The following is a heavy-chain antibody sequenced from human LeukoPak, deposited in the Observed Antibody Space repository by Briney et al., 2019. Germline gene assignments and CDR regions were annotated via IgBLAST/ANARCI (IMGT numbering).Heavy chain of an antibody. Sequence: ASVKVSCKASGYTFTNYGISWVRQAPGQGLEWMGWISGYNGNTNYAQKLQGRVTMTTDTSTSTAYMELRSLRSDDTAVYYCARHAQLMGSGSYYGFDYWGQGTLVTVSS. V-gene: IGHV1-18*01. CDR1: GYTFTNYG. CDR2: ISGYNGNT. D-gene: IGHD3-10*01. J-gene: IGHJ4*02. CDR3: ARHAQLMGSGSYYGFDY.